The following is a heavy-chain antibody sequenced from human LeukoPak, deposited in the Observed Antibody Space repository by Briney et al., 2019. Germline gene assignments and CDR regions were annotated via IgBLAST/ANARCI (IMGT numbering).Heavy chain of an antibody. CDR2: ISSSSSYI. V-gene: IGHV3-21*01. CDR1: GFTFSSYR. D-gene: IGHD5-24*01. Sequence: GGSLRLSCAASGFTFSSYRMNWVRQAPGKGLEWVSSISSSSSYIYYADSVKGRFTISRDNAKNSLYLQMNSLRAEDTAVYYCARDGYNYPNPVQFWGQGTLVTVSS. CDR3: ARDGYNYPNPVQF. J-gene: IGHJ4*02.